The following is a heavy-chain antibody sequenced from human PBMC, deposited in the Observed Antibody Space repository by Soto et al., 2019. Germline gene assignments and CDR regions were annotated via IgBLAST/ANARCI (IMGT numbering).Heavy chain of an antibody. D-gene: IGHD2-15*01. Sequence: QVQLVQSGAEVKKPGSSVKVSCKASGGTFSSYTISWVRQAPGQGLEWMGRIIPILGIANYAQKFQGRVTITADKATSTACMELSSLRSDNTAVYSCARGHCSGGSCYSFDYCGQGTLVTVSS. CDR2: IIPILGIA. CDR1: GGTFSSYT. J-gene: IGHJ4*02. CDR3: ARGHCSGGSCYSFDY. V-gene: IGHV1-69*02.